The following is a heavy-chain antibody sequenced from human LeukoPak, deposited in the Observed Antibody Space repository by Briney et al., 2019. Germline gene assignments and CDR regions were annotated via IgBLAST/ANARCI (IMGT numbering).Heavy chain of an antibody. CDR3: ARRLADRLKGNWFDP. Sequence: ASVKVSCKASGYTFTSYDINWVRQATGQGLEWMGWMNPNSGNTGYAQKFQGRVTITRNTSISTAYMELSSLRSEDTAVYYCARRLADRLKGNWFDPWGRGTLVTVSS. V-gene: IGHV1-8*03. D-gene: IGHD6-6*01. CDR2: MNPNSGNT. CDR1: GYTFTSYD. J-gene: IGHJ5*02.